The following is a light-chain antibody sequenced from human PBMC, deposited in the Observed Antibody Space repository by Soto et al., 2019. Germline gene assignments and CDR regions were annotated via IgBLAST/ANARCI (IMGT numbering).Light chain of an antibody. Sequence: EIVMTQSQLTLPVTPGEPASISCRSSQSLLYNNTYNYLDWYVQKPGQSPQLLIYVGSNRAPGVPDRFSGSGSGTDFTLKINRVEAEDVGTYYCMQALQSLTFGQGTRREIK. CDR3: MQALQSLT. V-gene: IGKV2-28*01. J-gene: IGKJ5*01. CDR2: VGS. CDR1: QSLLYNNTYNY.